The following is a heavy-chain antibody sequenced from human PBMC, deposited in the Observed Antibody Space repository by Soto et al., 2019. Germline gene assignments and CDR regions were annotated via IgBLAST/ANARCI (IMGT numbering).Heavy chain of an antibody. CDR1: GFTFSSYA. CDR3: AKYDILTGYYRPDAFDI. Sequence: GGSLRLSCAASGFTFSSYAMSWVRQAPGKGLEWVSAISGSGGSTYYADSVKGRFTISRDNSKNTLYLQMNSLRAEDTAVYYCAKYDILTGYYRPDAFDIWGQGTMVTV. D-gene: IGHD3-9*01. J-gene: IGHJ3*02. V-gene: IGHV3-23*01. CDR2: ISGSGGST.